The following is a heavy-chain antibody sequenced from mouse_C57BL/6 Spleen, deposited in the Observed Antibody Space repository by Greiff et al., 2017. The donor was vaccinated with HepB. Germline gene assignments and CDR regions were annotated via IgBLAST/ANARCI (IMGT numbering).Heavy chain of an antibody. D-gene: IGHD1-1*01. CDR3: ARSIGYYYGSRGYFDV. Sequence: QVQLQQPGAELVRPGSSVKLSCKASGYTFTSYWMHWVKQRPIQGLEWIGNIDPSDSETHYNQKFKDKATLTVDKSSSTAYMQLSSLTSEDSAVYYCARSIGYYYGSRGYFDVWGTGTTVTVSS. CDR2: IDPSDSET. V-gene: IGHV1-52*01. CDR1: GYTFTSYW. J-gene: IGHJ1*03.